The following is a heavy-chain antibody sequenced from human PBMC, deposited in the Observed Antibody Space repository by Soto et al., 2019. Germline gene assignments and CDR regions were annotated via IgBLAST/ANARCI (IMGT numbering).Heavy chain of an antibody. J-gene: IGHJ6*02. CDR2: IDTSGST. CDR1: GCSISSYY. D-gene: IGHD1-26*01. V-gene: IGHV4-4*07. CDR3: ARVEYKGGSYYKVYYYYGMDV. Sequence: QVPLHEAGPGLVKPSETLALTCTDSGCSISSYYWSWIRQPAGTGLEWIGRIDTSGSTNYNHCLKRCVTMLVDTSKNQFSLKLSAVTAADTAVYYCARVEYKGGSYYKVYYYYGMDVWGQGPKVTVSS.